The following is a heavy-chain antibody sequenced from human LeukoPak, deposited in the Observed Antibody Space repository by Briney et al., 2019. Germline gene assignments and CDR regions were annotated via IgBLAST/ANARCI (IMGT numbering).Heavy chain of an antibody. D-gene: IGHD1-26*01. CDR1: GFTFSSCA. CDR3: ARGGRYSDGPLDS. J-gene: IGHJ4*02. CDR2: ISSDGGST. Sequence: GGSLRLSCAASGFTFSSCAMHWVRQAPGRGLEYVSSISSDGGSTDYVKSVKGRFTISRDKSNNTLYLQMGSLSDEDMAVYYCARGGRYSDGPLDSWGQGTLVTVSS. V-gene: IGHV3-64*01.